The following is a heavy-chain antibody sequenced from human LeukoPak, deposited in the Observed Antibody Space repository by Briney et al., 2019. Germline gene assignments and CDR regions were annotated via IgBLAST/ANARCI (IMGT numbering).Heavy chain of an antibody. Sequence: SVTVSCKASGGTFSSYAINWVRQAPGQGLEWMGGIIPIFGTANYAQKFQGRVTITADESTSTAYMELSSLRSEDTAVYYCARDLRNYDSSGEFDPWGQGTLVTVSS. V-gene: IGHV1-69*13. D-gene: IGHD3-22*01. CDR1: GGTFSSYA. CDR3: ARDLRNYDSSGEFDP. CDR2: IIPIFGTA. J-gene: IGHJ5*02.